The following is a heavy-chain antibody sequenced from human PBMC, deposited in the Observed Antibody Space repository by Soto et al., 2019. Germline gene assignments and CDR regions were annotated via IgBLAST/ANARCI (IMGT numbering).Heavy chain of an antibody. Sequence: GASVKVSCKASGYTFTSYDINWVRQATGQGLEWMGWMNPNSGNTGYAQKFQGRVTMTRNTSISTAYMELSSLRSEDTAVYYCARGKGYCTNGVCYSYDWFDPWGPGTLVTVSS. D-gene: IGHD2-8*01. CDR1: GYTFTSYD. CDR3: ARGKGYCTNGVCYSYDWFDP. V-gene: IGHV1-8*01. J-gene: IGHJ5*02. CDR2: MNPNSGNT.